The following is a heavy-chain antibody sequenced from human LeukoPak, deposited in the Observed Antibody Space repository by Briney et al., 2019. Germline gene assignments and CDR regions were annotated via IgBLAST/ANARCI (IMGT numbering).Heavy chain of an antibody. CDR2: IYPGDSDT. J-gene: IGHJ4*02. CDR3: ERQNRFTDY. CDR1: GYNFSSYW. D-gene: IGHD3-10*01. V-gene: IGHV5-51*01. Sequence: GESLKISCQASGYNFSSYWIGWVRQMPGKGLEWMGIIYPGDSDTSYSPSFQGQVTISADKSISTAYLQWSSLKASDTAKYFCERQNRFTDYWGQGTLVTVSS.